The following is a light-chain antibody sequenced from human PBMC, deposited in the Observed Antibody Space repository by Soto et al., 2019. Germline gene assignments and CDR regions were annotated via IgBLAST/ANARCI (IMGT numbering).Light chain of an antibody. CDR2: SNN. V-gene: IGLV1-44*01. Sequence: QSVLTQPPSASGTPGQRVTISCSGSSSSIGSNSINWYQQLPGTAPKLLIYSNNQRPSGVPGRFSGSRSGTSASLAISGLQSDDEADYYCAVWDDSLNGPVFGGGTKLTVL. J-gene: IGLJ2*01. CDR1: SSSIGSNS. CDR3: AVWDDSLNGPV.